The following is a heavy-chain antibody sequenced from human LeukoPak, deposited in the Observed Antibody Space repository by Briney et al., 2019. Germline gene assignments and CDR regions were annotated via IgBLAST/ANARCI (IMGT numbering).Heavy chain of an antibody. CDR2: ISYDGSNK. D-gene: IGHD6-19*01. CDR1: GFTFSSYA. Sequence: GGSLRLSCAASGFTFSSYAMHWVRQAPGKGLEWVAVISYDGSNKYYADSVKGRFTISRDNSKNTLYLQMNSLRAGDTAVYYCARGGRAVAGFPDAFDIWGQGTMVTVSS. V-gene: IGHV3-30*07. J-gene: IGHJ3*02. CDR3: ARGGRAVAGFPDAFDI.